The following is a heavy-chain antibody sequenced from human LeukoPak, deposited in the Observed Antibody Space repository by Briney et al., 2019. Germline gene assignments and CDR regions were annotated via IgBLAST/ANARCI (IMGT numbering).Heavy chain of an antibody. J-gene: IGHJ5*02. V-gene: IGHV5-51*01. CDR3: ARQGSCSGGSCYFDNNWFDP. CDR2: IYPGDSDT. Sequence: HGESLKISCKGSGYSFTSYWIGWVRQMPGKGLEWMGIIYPGDSDTRYSPSFQGQVTISADKSISTAYLQWNSLKASDTAMYYCARQGSCSGGSCYFDNNWFDPWGQGTLVTVSS. D-gene: IGHD2-15*01. CDR1: GYSFTSYW.